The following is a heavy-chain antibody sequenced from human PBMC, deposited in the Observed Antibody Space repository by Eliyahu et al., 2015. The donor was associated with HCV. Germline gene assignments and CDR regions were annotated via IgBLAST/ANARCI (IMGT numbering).Heavy chain of an antibody. CDR2: IYYSGGP. CDR3: ASSFDYYYYGMDV. J-gene: IGHJ6*02. V-gene: IGHV4-39*01. CDR1: GGSISSSSYY. Sequence: QLQLQESGPGLVKPSETLSLTCTVSGGSISSSSYYWGWIRQPPGKGLEWIGSIYYSGGPYYNPSLKSRVTISVDTSKNQFSLKLSSVTAADTAVYYCASSFDYYYYGMDVWGQGTTVTVSS.